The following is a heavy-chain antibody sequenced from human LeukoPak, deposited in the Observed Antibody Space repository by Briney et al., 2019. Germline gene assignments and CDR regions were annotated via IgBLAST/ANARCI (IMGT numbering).Heavy chain of an antibody. Sequence: ASVKVSCKASGYTFTGYYMHWVRQAPGQGLEWMGWINPNSGGTNYAQKFQGRVTMTRDTSISTAYMELSRLRSDGTAVYYCAREYYYDSSGYYGSWGQGTLVTVSS. CDR1: GYTFTGYY. CDR2: INPNSGGT. CDR3: AREYYYDSSGYYGS. D-gene: IGHD3-22*01. J-gene: IGHJ4*02. V-gene: IGHV1-2*02.